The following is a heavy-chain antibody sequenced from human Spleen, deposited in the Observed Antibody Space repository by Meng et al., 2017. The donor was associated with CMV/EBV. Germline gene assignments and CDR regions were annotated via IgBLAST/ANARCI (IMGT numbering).Heavy chain of an antibody. CDR3: AHGDFWAGYYPHFDY. CDR2: IYWNDDI. V-gene: IGHV2-5*01. CDR1: GCSLSTSGGG. Sequence: SGCSLSTSGGGVGWIRQPPGEALECLAVIYWNDDIRYSPSLKSRLTITKDTSKNQVVLTMTNMDPVDTATYYCAHGDFWAGYYPHFDYWGQGTLVTVSS. J-gene: IGHJ4*02. D-gene: IGHD3/OR15-3a*01.